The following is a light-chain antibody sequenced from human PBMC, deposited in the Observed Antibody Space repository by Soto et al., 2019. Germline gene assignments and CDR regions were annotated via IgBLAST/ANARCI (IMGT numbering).Light chain of an antibody. CDR2: KAS. CDR1: QSISSW. Sequence: DIQMTQSPSTLSASVGDRVTITCRASQSISSWLDWYQQKPGKAPKLLIYKASSLESGVPSRFSGSGSGTEFTLTISSLQPDDFATYYCQQYNTYPATFGQGTKVEIK. J-gene: IGKJ1*01. V-gene: IGKV1-5*03. CDR3: QQYNTYPAT.